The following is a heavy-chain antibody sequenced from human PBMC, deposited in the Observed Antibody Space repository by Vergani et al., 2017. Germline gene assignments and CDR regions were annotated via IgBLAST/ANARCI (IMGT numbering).Heavy chain of an antibody. J-gene: IGHJ4*02. D-gene: IGHD3-22*01. CDR1: GLMFNNYS. Sequence: QVQLVESGGGVVQPGRSLRLSCETSGLMFNNYSMHWVRQAPGKGLEWVAVISSDGSNKHYADSVKGRFTISRDNSQNTLYLQMDSLTAEDTAIYFCVNGYYYDQSVLASFDYWVQGTLVTVSS. CDR2: ISSDGSNK. V-gene: IGHV3-30*18. CDR3: VNGYYYDQSVLASFDY.